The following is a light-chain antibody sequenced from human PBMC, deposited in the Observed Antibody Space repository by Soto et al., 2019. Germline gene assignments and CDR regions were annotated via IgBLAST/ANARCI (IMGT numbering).Light chain of an antibody. CDR3: QQYGSSGT. CDR2: DAS. Sequence: EIVLTQPRSTLSLSPGERATLSCRASQSVSSNNLVWYQQKPGQAPRLLIYDASNRATGIPARFSGSGSGTDFTLTISRLEPEDFAVYYCQQYGSSGTFGQGTKVDIK. V-gene: IGKV3-20*01. CDR1: QSVSSNN. J-gene: IGKJ1*01.